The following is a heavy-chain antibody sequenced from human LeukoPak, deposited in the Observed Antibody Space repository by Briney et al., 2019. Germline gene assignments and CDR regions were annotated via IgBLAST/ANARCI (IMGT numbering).Heavy chain of an antibody. CDR1: GGSISSGGYS. V-gene: IGHV4-31*03. CDR3: ARARRGRFDY. J-gene: IGHJ4*02. D-gene: IGHD3-10*01. Sequence: SQTLSLTCTVSGGSISSGGYSWSWIRQHPGKGLEWIGYIYYSGSTYYNPSLKSRVTISVDTSKNQFSLKLSSVTAADTAVYYCARARRGRFDYWGQGTPVTVSS. CDR2: IYYSGST.